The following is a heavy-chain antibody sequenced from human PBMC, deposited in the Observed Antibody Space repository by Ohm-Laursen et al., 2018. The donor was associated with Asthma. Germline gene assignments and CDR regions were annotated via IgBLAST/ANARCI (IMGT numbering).Heavy chain of an antibody. D-gene: IGHD3-22*01. V-gene: IGHV4-30-4*01. CDR2: IYKSGTT. J-gene: IGHJ4*01. CDR3: ARVLDDSSGYGFDF. CDR1: GGSISSGDYY. Sequence: SQTLSLTCTVSGGSISSGDYYWSWIRQPPGKGLEWIGYIYKSGTTYYNLSLKSRVIISIDTSKNQFSLKVSSVTAADTAVYYCARVLDDSSGYGFDFWGQGTLVPVTS.